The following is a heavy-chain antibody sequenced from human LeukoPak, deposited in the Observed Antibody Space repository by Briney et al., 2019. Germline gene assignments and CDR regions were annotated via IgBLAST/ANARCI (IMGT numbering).Heavy chain of an antibody. Sequence: ASVKVSCKASGYTFTGYYMHWVRQATGQGLEWMGWINPNSGNTGYAQKFQGRVTMTRNTSISTAYMELSSLRSEDTAVYYCARGPGYSYGSYYGMDVWGQGTTVTVSS. CDR1: GYTFTGYY. CDR3: ARGPGYSYGSYYGMDV. CDR2: INPNSGNT. D-gene: IGHD5-18*01. J-gene: IGHJ6*02. V-gene: IGHV1-8*02.